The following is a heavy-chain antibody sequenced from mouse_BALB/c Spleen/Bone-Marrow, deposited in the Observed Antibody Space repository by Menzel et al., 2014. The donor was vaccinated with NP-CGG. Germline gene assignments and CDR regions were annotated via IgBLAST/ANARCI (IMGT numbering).Heavy chain of an antibody. V-gene: IGHV5-17*02. J-gene: IGHJ3*01. CDR3: ARGGNFAWFAY. D-gene: IGHD2-1*01. CDR1: GFTFSSFG. Sequence: EVMLVESGGGLVQPGGSRKLSCAASGFTFSSFGVHWVRQAPEKGLEWVAYISSGSSTIYYADTVKGRFTISRDNPTNTLFLQITSLRSEDTAMCYCARGGNFAWFAYWGQGTLVTVSA. CDR2: ISSGSSTI.